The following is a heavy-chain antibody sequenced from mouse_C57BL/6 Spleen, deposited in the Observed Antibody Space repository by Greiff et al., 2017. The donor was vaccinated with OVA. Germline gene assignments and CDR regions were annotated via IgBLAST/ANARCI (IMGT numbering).Heavy chain of an antibody. CDR3: APYYYGSSYGWFAY. V-gene: IGHV1-81*01. J-gene: IGHJ3*01. D-gene: IGHD1-1*01. CDR1: GYTFPSYG. CDR2: IYPRSGNT. Sequence: QVQLKQSGAELARPGASVKLSCKASGYTFPSYGISWVKQRTGQGLEWIGEIYPRSGNTYYNAKFKGKATLTADKSSSTAYMELRSLTSEDSAVYFCAPYYYGSSYGWFAYWGQGTLVTVSA.